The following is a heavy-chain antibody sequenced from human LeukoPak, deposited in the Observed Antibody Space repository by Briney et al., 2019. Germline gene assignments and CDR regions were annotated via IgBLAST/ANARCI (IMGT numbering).Heavy chain of an antibody. J-gene: IGHJ6*03. Sequence: PGGSLRLSCAASGFTFSSYSMNWVRQAPGKGLEWVSYIGSSSSTIYYADSVKGRFTISRDNAKNSLYLQMNSLRAEDTAVYYCARDWVVVVPAAFDYYYYYMDVWGKGTTVTVSS. D-gene: IGHD2-2*01. CDR3: ARDWVVVVPAAFDYYYYYMDV. CDR2: IGSSSSTI. V-gene: IGHV3-48*01. CDR1: GFTFSSYS.